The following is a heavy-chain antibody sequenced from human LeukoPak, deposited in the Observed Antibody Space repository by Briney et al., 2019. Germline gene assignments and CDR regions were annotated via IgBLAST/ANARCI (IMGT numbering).Heavy chain of an antibody. J-gene: IGHJ4*02. CDR2: ISSSGSTI. D-gene: IGHD3-9*01. CDR3: ARRIPFLYDILTGIDY. V-gene: IGHV3-11*01. CDR1: GFTFSDYY. Sequence: PGGSLRLSCAASGFTFSDYYMSWIRQAPGKGLEWVSYISSSGSTIYYADSVKGRSTISRDNSKNTLYLQMNSLRAEDTAVYYCARRIPFLYDILTGIDYWGQGTLVTVSS.